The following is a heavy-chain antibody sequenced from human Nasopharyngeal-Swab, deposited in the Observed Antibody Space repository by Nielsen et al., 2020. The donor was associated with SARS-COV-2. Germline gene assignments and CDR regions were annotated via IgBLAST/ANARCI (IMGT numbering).Heavy chain of an antibody. J-gene: IGHJ5*02. CDR1: GGSFSGYY. CDR3: ARGRGVAAQNWFDP. Sequence: SETLSLTCAVYGGSFSGYYWSWIRQPPGKGLEWIGEINHSGSTNYNPSLKSRVTISVDTSKNQFSLELSSVTAADTAVYYCARGRGVAAQNWFDPWGQGTLVTVSS. D-gene: IGHD6-6*01. V-gene: IGHV4-34*01. CDR2: INHSGST.